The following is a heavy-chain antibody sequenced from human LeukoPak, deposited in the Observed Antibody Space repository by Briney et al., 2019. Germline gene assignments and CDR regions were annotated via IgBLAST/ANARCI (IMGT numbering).Heavy chain of an antibody. J-gene: IGHJ6*02. CDR2: ITWNGGSI. D-gene: IGHD6-13*01. CDR1: GFTFDDYA. CDR3: AKIGIAAAGYYGMDV. V-gene: IGHV3-9*01. Sequence: PGGSLRLSCAASGFTFDDYAMHGVRHAPGKGLEWVSGITWNGGSIGYADSVKGRFTIPRDNAKNSLYLQMNSLRPEATARYYGAKIGIAAAGYYGMDVWGQGTTVSVS.